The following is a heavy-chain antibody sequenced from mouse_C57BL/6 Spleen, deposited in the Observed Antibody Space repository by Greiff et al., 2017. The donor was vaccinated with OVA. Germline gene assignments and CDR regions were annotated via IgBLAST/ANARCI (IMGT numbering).Heavy chain of an antibody. J-gene: IGHJ2*01. CDR2: IDPETGGT. D-gene: IGHD1-1*01. V-gene: IGHV1-15*01. CDR3: TSRVGSSYFDY. CDR1: GYTFTDYE. Sequence: QVTLKVSGAELVRPGASVTLSCKASGYTFTDYEMHWVKQTPVHGLEWIGAIDPETGGTAYNQKFKGKAILTADKSSSTAYMELRSLTSEDSAVYYCTSRVGSSYFDYWGQGTTLTVSS.